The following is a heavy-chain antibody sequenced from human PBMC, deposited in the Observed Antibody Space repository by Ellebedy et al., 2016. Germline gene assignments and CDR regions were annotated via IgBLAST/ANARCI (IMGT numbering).Heavy chain of an antibody. D-gene: IGHD3-9*01. CDR2: ISAYNGNT. J-gene: IGHJ3*02. CDR1: GYTFTSYG. V-gene: IGHV1-18*01. Sequence: ASVKVSXXASGYTFTSYGISWVRQAPGQGLEWMGWISAYNGNTNYAQKLQGRVTMTTDTSTSTAYMELRSLRSDDTAVYYCARGAQPTGTLRYRKIPDAFDIWGQGTMVTVSS. CDR3: ARGAQPTGTLRYRKIPDAFDI.